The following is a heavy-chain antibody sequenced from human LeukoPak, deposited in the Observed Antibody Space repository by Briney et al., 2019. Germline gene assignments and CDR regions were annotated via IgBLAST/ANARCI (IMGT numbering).Heavy chain of an antibody. CDR3: ARAGRGVVVPAVRY. Sequence: PSETLSLTCTVSGGSISSYYWSWIRQPPGKGLEWIGYIYYSGSTNYNPSLKSRVTISVDTSKNQFSLKLSSVTAADTAVYYCARAGRGVVVPAVRYWGQGTLVTVSS. D-gene: IGHD2-2*01. V-gene: IGHV4-59*08. J-gene: IGHJ4*02. CDR1: GGSISSYY. CDR2: IYYSGST.